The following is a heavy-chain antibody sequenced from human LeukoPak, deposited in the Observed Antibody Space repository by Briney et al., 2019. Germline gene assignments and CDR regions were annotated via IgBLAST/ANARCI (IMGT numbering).Heavy chain of an antibody. V-gene: IGHV4-38-2*02. CDR1: GYSISSGYY. D-gene: IGHD3-22*01. J-gene: IGHJ3*02. Sequence: KSSETLSLTCTVSGYSISSGYYWGWIRQPPGKGLEWIGSIYHSGSTYYNPSLKSRVTISVDTSKNQFSLKLSSVTAADTAVYYCARGPYYYDRLDAFDIWGQGTMVTVSS. CDR2: IYHSGST. CDR3: ARGPYYYDRLDAFDI.